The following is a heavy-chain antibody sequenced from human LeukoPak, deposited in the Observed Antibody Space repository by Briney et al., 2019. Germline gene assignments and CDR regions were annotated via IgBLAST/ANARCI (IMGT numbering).Heavy chain of an antibody. CDR2: IYTSGST. J-gene: IGHJ4*02. CDR3: ARASYSYDISGWVPFDY. V-gene: IGHV4-4*07. CDR1: GGSISSYY. D-gene: IGHD3-22*01. Sequence: SETLSLTCTVSGGSISSYYWSWIRQPAGKGLEWIGRIYTSGSTNYNPSLKSRVTMSVDTSKNQFSLKLSSVTAADTAVYYCARASYSYDISGWVPFDYWGQGTLVTVSS.